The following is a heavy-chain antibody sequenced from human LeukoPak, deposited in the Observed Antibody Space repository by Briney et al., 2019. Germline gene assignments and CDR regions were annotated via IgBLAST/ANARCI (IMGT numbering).Heavy chain of an antibody. Sequence: SETLSLTCTVSGGSISSYYWSWIRQPPGKGLEWIGYISHSGRTNFNPSLRSRVTISVATSKNQFSLELSSVTAADTALYYCARHDYSNPRVDYWGQGTLVTVPS. D-gene: IGHD4-11*01. V-gene: IGHV4-59*08. J-gene: IGHJ4*02. CDR1: GGSISSYY. CDR2: ISHSGRT. CDR3: ARHDYSNPRVDY.